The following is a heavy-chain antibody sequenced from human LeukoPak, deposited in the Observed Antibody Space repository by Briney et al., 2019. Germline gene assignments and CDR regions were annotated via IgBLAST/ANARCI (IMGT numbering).Heavy chain of an antibody. CDR2: NNPNSGGT. V-gene: IGHV1-2*02. CDR3: ARVGVDGYSYGSTFDY. CDR1: GYTFTGYY. J-gene: IGHJ4*02. D-gene: IGHD5-18*01. Sequence: GASVKVSCKASGYTFTGYYMHWVRQAPGQGIEWMGWNNPNSGGTNYAQKFQGRVTMTRDTSISTAYMELSRLRSDDTAVYYCARVGVDGYSYGSTFDYWGQGTLVTVSS.